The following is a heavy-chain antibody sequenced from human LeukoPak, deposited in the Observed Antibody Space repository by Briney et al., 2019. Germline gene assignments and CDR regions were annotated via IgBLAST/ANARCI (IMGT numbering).Heavy chain of an antibody. CDR3: AKRLSAHSSGWYVDY. CDR2: ISYDGSNK. Sequence: PGRSLRLSCAASGFTFSSYGMHWVRQAPGKGLEWVAVISYDGSNKYYADSVKGRFTISRDNSKNTLYLQMNSLRAEDTAVYYCAKRLSAHSSGWYVDYWGQGTLVTVSS. CDR1: GFTFSSYG. D-gene: IGHD6-19*01. V-gene: IGHV3-30*18. J-gene: IGHJ4*02.